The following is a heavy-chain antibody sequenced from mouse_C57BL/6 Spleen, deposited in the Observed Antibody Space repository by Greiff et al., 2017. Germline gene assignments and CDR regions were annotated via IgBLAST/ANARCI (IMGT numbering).Heavy chain of an antibody. CDR2: IYPGDGDT. CDR1: GYAFSSSW. CDR3: ASPYDYAAMGY. V-gene: IGHV1-82*01. J-gene: IGHJ4*01. Sequence: VQLQQSGPELVKPGASVKISCKASGYAFSSSWMNWVKQRPGKGLEWIGRIYPGDGDTNYNGKFKGKATLTADKSSSTAYMQLSSLTSEDSAVYFCASPYDYAAMGYWGQGTSVTVSS.